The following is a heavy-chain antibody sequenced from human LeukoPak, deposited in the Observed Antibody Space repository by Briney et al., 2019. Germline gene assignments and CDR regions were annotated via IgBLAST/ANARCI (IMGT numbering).Heavy chain of an antibody. D-gene: IGHD1-26*01. CDR2: IHSNGYT. CDR3: TKREGPMSGSYDYFDP. CDR1: GGSISGYY. V-gene: IGHV4-4*09. J-gene: IGHJ5*02. Sequence: PSETLSLTCTVSGGSISGYYWSWIRQPPGQGLKWIAYIHSNGYTNYNQSLKSRVTISVDTSKNQFSLKVTSVTAADTAMYYCTKREGPMSGSYDYFDPWGQGTLVTVS.